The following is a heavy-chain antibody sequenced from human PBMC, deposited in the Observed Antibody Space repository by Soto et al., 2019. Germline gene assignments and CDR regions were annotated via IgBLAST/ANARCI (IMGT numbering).Heavy chain of an antibody. J-gene: IGHJ5*01. V-gene: IGHV3-23*01. CDR1: RVRVGTSA. CDR2: ISVSDVFI. D-gene: IGHD1-1*01. Sequence: PWGSIKLACAASRVRVGTSAVDGVRQDTGKGLEWVAGISVSDVFIYYSDSVRGRFYISRDASENILYLQMNSLRVDDTALYYCTRGNIACTTGLDSWGPATLVTVSS. CDR3: TRGNIACTTGLDS.